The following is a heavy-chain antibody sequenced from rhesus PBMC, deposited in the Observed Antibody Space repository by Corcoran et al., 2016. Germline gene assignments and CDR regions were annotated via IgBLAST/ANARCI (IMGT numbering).Heavy chain of an antibody. V-gene: IGHV4-73*01. CDR1: GGSISGYYY. CDR3: ARVNWNYWLRGLDS. J-gene: IGHJ6*01. Sequence: QVQLQQWGEGLVKPSETLSLTCAVYGGSISGYYYWSWIRQPPGKGLEWIGYIYGNSASTNYNPSLKNRVPISKDTSKNQFSLTLSSVTAADTAVYYCARVNWNYWLRGLDSWGQGVVVTVSS. D-gene: IGHD1-26*01. CDR2: IYGNSAST.